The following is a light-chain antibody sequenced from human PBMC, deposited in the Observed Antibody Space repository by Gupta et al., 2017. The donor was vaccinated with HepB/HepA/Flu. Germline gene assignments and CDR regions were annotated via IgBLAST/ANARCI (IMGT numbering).Light chain of an antibody. CDR2: LNSDGSF. CDR1: SGHSSYS. CDR3: QTWGTAIL. J-gene: IGLJ2*01. Sequence: QVVLTQSPSAPASLGASVRLTCTLSSGHSSYSIAWHQQQPQKGPRYLMRLNSDGSFNKGDAIPDRFSGSSSGAERYLTISSLQSEDEADYYCQTWGTAILFGGGTKLTVL. V-gene: IGLV4-69*01.